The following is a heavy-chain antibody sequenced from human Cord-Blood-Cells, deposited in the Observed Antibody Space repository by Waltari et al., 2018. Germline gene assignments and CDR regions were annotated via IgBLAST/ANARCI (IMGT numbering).Heavy chain of an antibody. CDR2: INPNRGGT. V-gene: IGHV1-2*06. J-gene: IGHJ6*02. CDR1: GYTFTGYY. D-gene: IGHD2-2*01. CDR3: ARDQSDCSSTSCYRYYYYGMDV. Sequence: QVQLVQSGAEVKKPGASVKVSCKASGYTFTGYYMHWVRQAPGQGLEWMGRINPNRGGTNYAQKFQGRVTMTRDTSISTADMELSRLRSDDTAVYYCARDQSDCSSTSCYRYYYYGMDVWGQGTTVTVSS.